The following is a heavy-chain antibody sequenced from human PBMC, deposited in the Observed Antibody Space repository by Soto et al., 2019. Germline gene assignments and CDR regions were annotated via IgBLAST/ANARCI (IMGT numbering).Heavy chain of an antibody. CDR1: GYTFTSYY. V-gene: IGHV1-46*03. Sequence: GASVKVSFKASGYTFTSYYMHWVRQAPGQGLEWMGIINPSGGSTSYAQKFQGRVAMTRDTSTSTVYMELSSLRSEDTAVYYCARDLENMVRGAGYYYHYGMDVWGQGTTVTVSS. CDR3: ARDLENMVRGAGYYYHYGMDV. CDR2: INPSGGST. D-gene: IGHD3-10*01. J-gene: IGHJ6*02.